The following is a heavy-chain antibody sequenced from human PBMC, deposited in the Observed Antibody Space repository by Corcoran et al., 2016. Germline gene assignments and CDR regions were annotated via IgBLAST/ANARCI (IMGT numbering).Heavy chain of an antibody. CDR2: IDWDDDK. D-gene: IGHD3-10*01. J-gene: IGHJ6*02. CDR3: ARMAMVRGVYADGMYV. V-gene: IGHV2-70*01. CDR1: GFSLRISGMC. Sequence: QVTLRGYGTALVKHTQTSTLTCNFTGFSLRISGMCVSWIRQPPGKALEWLALIDWDDDKYYSTSLKTRLSISKDTSKNQVVLTMTNMDPGETSRYYCARMAMVRGVYADGMYVCGQGTTVTVSS.